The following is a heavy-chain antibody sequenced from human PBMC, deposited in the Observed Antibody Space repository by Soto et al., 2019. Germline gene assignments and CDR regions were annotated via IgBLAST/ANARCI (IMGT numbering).Heavy chain of an antibody. CDR2: ISSSGTTM. CDR1: GFTFSDYY. Sequence: QVQLVESGGGLVKPGGSLRLSCAASGFTFSDYYMSWIRQAPGKGLEWVSHISSSGTTMFYADSVKGRFTISRDNAKNSLYLPMKSLRVEDTAVYYCARYTRYFRAINSSNNYYYYYIDVWGKGTTVTASS. J-gene: IGHJ6*03. CDR3: ARYTRYFRAINSSNNYYYYYIDV. D-gene: IGHD3-9*01. V-gene: IGHV3-11*01.